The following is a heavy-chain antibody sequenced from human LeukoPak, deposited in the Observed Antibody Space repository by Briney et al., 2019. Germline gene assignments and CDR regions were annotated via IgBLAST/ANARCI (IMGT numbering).Heavy chain of an antibody. CDR3: TRVGYIDEGIDY. CDR2: IKQDGSKK. D-gene: IGHD5-24*01. V-gene: IGHV3-7*04. Sequence: GGSLGLSCAASGFALSSHWMTCVRQAPGKGLEWVANIKQDGSKKSYVDSVKGRFTISRDNAKNSLYLQMNSLRAEDTAIYYCTRVGYIDEGIDYWGQGTLVTVSS. J-gene: IGHJ4*02. CDR1: GFALSSHW.